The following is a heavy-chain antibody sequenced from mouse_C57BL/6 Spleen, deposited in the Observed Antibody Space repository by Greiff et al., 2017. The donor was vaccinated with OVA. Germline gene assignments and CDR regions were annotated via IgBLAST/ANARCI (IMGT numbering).Heavy chain of an antibody. V-gene: IGHV1-18*01. D-gene: IGHD1-1*01. CDR1: GYTFTDYN. Sequence: EVQLQQSGPELVKPGASVKIPCKASGYTFTDYNMDWVKQSHGKSLEWIGDINPNNGGTIYNQKFKGKATLTVDKSSSTAYMELRSLTSEYTAVYYCARSGYYYGSSFYFDYWGQGTTLTVSS. CDR2: INPNNGGT. J-gene: IGHJ2*01. CDR3: ARSGYYYGSSFYFDY.